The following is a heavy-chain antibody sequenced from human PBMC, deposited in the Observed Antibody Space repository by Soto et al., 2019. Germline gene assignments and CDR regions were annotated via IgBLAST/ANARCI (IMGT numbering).Heavy chain of an antibody. D-gene: IGHD3-9*01. CDR2: IYYSGTT. J-gene: IGHJ4*02. Sequence: QVQLQESGPGLVKPSETLSLTCAVSGGSVSSGSYYWTWIRQPPGRGLEWIGYIYYSGTTDSNPSLKSRVTISMDTSKNQFSLNLNSVTAADTAVYYCARVPADILTGYSPLDYWGQGTLVTVSS. V-gene: IGHV4-61*01. CDR3: ARVPADILTGYSPLDY. CDR1: GGSVSSGSYY.